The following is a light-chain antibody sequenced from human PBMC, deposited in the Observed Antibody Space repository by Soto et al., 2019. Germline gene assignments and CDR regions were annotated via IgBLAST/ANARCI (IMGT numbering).Light chain of an antibody. CDR3: QQYNSYWT. V-gene: IGKV1-5*01. CDR1: QSISSW. CDR2: DAS. Sequence: DIQMTLSPSTLSASVGDRVTITFRASQSISSWLAWYQQKPGKAPKLLIYDASSLESGVPSRFSGSGSGTEFTLTISSLQPDDFATYYCQQYNSYWTFGQGTKVDIK. J-gene: IGKJ1*01.